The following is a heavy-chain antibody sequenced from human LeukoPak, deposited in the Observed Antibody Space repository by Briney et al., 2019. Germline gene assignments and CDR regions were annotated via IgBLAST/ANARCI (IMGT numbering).Heavy chain of an antibody. V-gene: IGHV4-59*12. Sequence: PSETLSLTCTVSGGSISSYYWGWIRQPPGKGLEWIGYIYYSGSTNYNPSLKSRVTISVDTSKNQFSLKLSSVTAADTAVYYCAERPHSGSRIDYWGQGTLVTVSS. CDR2: IYYSGST. CDR3: AERPHSGSRIDY. D-gene: IGHD1-26*01. CDR1: GGSISSYY. J-gene: IGHJ4*02.